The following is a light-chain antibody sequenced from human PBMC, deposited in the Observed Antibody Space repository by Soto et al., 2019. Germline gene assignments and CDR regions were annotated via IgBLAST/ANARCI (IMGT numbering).Light chain of an antibody. Sequence: QLVLTQSASASASLGSSVKLTCTLDSGHTSHIIACHQQQPGKAPRYLMKLEGSGNYNKGSGVPDRFSGSSSGADRYLTISHLRSEDEADYYCDTWDSNIGIFGEGTQLTVL. J-gene: IGLJ2*01. CDR1: SGHTSHI. CDR2: LEGSGNY. V-gene: IGLV4-60*03. CDR3: DTWDSNIGI.